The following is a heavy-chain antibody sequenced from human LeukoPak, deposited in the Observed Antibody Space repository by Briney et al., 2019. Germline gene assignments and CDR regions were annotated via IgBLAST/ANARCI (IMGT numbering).Heavy chain of an antibody. V-gene: IGHV1-69*04. J-gene: IGHJ4*02. CDR1: GGTFSSYA. CDR3: ARAPLYYYDSSGYYDHFDY. CDR2: IIPILGIA. D-gene: IGHD3-22*01. Sequence: ASVKVSCKASGGTFSSYAISWVRQAPGQGLEWMGRIIPILGIANYVQEFQGRVTMTADKSTSTAYMELSSLRSEDTAVYYCARAPLYYYDSSGYYDHFDYWGQGTLVTVSS.